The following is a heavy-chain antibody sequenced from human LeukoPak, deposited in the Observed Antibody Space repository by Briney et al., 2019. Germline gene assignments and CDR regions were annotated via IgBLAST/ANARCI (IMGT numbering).Heavy chain of an antibody. CDR1: GFTFSSYR. CDR2: IKQDGSEK. D-gene: IGHD1-26*01. Sequence: GGSLRLSCAASGFTFSSYRMNWVRQAPGKGLEWVANIKQDGSEKYYVDSVKGRFTISRDNAKNSLILQMNSLRAEDTAVYYCARDTRTFDYWGQGTLVTVSS. J-gene: IGHJ4*02. V-gene: IGHV3-7*01. CDR3: ARDTRTFDY.